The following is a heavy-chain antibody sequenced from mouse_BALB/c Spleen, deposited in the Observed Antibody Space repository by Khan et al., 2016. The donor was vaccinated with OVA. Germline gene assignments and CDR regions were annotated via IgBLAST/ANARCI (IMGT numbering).Heavy chain of an antibody. CDR1: GYTFTDYY. V-gene: IGHV1-77*01. CDR2: IYPGSGNI. Sequence: QVQLQQSGTELARPGASVKLSCKASGYTFTDYYITWVKQRTGQGLEWIGEIYPGSGNIYYNETFKGKATLTADKSSSTAYIHLSSLTSEDSAVYFCARVDTTSLDCWGHGTTLTVSS. CDR3: ARVDTTSLDC. J-gene: IGHJ2*01. D-gene: IGHD4-1*02.